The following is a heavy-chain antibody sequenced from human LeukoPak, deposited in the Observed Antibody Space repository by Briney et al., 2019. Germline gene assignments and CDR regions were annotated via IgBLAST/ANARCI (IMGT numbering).Heavy chain of an antibody. CDR3: ARSYSGSYVAAFDI. J-gene: IGHJ3*02. D-gene: IGHD1-26*01. Sequence: PSETLSLTCTVSGGSISDTNYFWGWIRQPPGRGLDWIGSIYYSGTTYYNPSLKSRVTMSVDTSKNQFSLKLSSVTAADSAVYYCARSYSGSYVAAFDIWGRGTMVTVSS. V-gene: IGHV4-39*01. CDR1: GGSISDTNYF. CDR2: IYYSGTT.